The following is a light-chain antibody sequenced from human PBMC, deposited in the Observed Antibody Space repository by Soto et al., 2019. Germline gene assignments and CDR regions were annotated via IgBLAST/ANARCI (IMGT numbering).Light chain of an antibody. Sequence: QTVVTQSPSASASLGASVKLICTLSSGHSSSAIAWHQQQPGKGPRYLMKLTSAGSHTKGDGIPDRFSGSSSGAERYLTISNLQSEDEADYYCQTWGTGIVVFGGGTQLTVL. J-gene: IGLJ2*01. CDR3: QTWGTGIVV. CDR2: LTSAGSH. CDR1: SGHSSSA. V-gene: IGLV4-69*01.